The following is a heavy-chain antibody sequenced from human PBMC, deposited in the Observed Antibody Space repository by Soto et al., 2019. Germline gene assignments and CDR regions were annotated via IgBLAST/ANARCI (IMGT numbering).Heavy chain of an antibody. V-gene: IGHV1-69*01. CDR2: IIPVSGAA. CDR3: ATALGCRSTSCTLDY. CDR1: GGTFGSYA. Sequence: QVHLVQSGAEVKKPGSSVKVSCKASGGTFGSYAFSWVRQAPGQGLEWMGGIIPVSGAAHYAQKFQGRVTITADESTSTAYMELSSLSSQDTAVYYCATALGCRSTSCTLDYWGQGTRVIVSS. J-gene: IGHJ4*02. D-gene: IGHD2-2*01.